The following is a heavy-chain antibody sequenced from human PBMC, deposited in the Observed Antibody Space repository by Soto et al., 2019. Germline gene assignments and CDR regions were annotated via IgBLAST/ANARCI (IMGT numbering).Heavy chain of an antibody. V-gene: IGHV3-23*01. Sequence: GGSLRLSCAASGFTFSSYAMSWVRQAPGKGLEWVSAISGSGGSTYYADSVKGRFTTSRDNSKNTLYLQMNSLRAEDTAVYYCAKEGIYGSGSYLDYWGQGTLVTVSS. CDR2: ISGSGGST. D-gene: IGHD3-10*01. CDR1: GFTFSSYA. J-gene: IGHJ4*02. CDR3: AKEGIYGSGSYLDY.